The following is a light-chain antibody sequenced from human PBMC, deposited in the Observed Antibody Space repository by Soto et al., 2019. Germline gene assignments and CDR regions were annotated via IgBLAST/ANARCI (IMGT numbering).Light chain of an antibody. CDR3: SSYAVSNNLGV. CDR2: EVS. J-gene: IGLJ1*01. V-gene: IGLV2-8*01. Sequence: QSVLTQPPSASGSPGQSVTISCTGTSSDVGGYNYVSWYQQHPGKAPQLMIYEVSKRPSGVPDRFSGSKSGNTASLTVSGLQAEDEADYYCSSYAVSNNLGVFGTGTKVTVL. CDR1: SSDVGGYNY.